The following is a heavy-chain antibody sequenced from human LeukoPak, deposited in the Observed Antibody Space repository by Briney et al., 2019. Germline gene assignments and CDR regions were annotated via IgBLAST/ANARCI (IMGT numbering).Heavy chain of an antibody. D-gene: IGHD6-13*01. CDR2: IYTSGST. CDR3: AREMGQQLGPNYLYYYYYYYMDV. CDR1: GGSISSGSYY. J-gene: IGHJ6*03. V-gene: IGHV4-61*02. Sequence: SETLSLTCTVSGGSISSGSYYWSWIRQPAGKGLEWIGRIYTSGSTNYNPSLKSRVTISVDTSKNQFSLKLSSVTAADTAVYYCAREMGQQLGPNYLYYYYYYYMDVWGKGTTVTISS.